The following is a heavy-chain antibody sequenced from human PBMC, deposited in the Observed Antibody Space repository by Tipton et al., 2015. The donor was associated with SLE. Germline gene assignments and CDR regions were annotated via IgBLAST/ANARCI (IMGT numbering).Heavy chain of an antibody. Sequence: SLRLSCAASGFTFSSYAMHWVRQAPGKGLEWVAVISYDGSNKYYADSVKGRFTISRDNSKNTLYLQMNSLRAEDTAVYYCARSLLSGYDSYGMDVRGQGTTVTVSS. CDR3: ARSLLSGYDSYGMDV. J-gene: IGHJ6*02. V-gene: IGHV3-30*04. CDR2: ISYDGSNK. D-gene: IGHD5-12*01. CDR1: GFTFSSYA.